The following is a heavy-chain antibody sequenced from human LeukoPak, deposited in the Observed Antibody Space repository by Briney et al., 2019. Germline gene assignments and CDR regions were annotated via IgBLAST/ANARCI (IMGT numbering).Heavy chain of an antibody. CDR2: IDPSDSHI. CDR1: GYSFSAYW. V-gene: IGHV5-10-1*01. CDR3: ASVYAGDFDY. D-gene: IGHD2-8*01. J-gene: IGHJ4*02. Sequence: GESLKISCQGSGYSFSAYWITCVRQMPGKGLEWMGRIDPSDSHINYSASFQGHVTISVDKSISTAYLQWSSLKASDTAMYYCASVYAGDFDYWGQGTLVTVSS.